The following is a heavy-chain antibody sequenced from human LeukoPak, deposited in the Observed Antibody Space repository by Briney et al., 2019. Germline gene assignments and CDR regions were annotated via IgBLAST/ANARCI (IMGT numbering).Heavy chain of an antibody. V-gene: IGHV4-4*02. CDR3: AAWGVDYGGNFDYSDY. CDR1: RGSIMTTHW. D-gene: IGHD4-23*01. Sequence: SETLSLTCTLSRGSIMTTHWWSWVRQPPGKGLEWIGEIYHTGTTNYSPSLKSRLTISVDQSRNQFSLRLSSVTAADTATYYCAAWGVDYGGNFDYSDYWGQGILVTVSS. J-gene: IGHJ4*02. CDR2: IYHTGTT.